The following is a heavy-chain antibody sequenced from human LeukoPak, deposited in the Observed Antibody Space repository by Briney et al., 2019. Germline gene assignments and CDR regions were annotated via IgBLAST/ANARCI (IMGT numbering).Heavy chain of an antibody. D-gene: IGHD5-18*01. CDR2: ISAYNGNT. CDR3: ATRSKTAMVSLGY. CDR1: GYTFTSYG. V-gene: IGHV1-18*01. J-gene: IGHJ4*02. Sequence: ASVKVSCKASGYTFTSYGISWVRQAPGQGLEWMGWISAYNGNTNYAQKLQGRVTMTTDTSTSTAYMELSSLRSEDTAVYYCATRSKTAMVSLGYWGQGTLVTVSS.